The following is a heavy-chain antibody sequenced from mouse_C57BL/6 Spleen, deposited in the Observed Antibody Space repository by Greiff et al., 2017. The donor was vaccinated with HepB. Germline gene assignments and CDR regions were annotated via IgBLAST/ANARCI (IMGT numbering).Heavy chain of an antibody. J-gene: IGHJ1*03. CDR2: IDPENGDT. CDR3: TTPDYYGSSSWYFDV. CDR1: GFNIKDDY. Sequence: EVQLVESGAELVRPGASVKLSCTASGFNIKDDYMHWVKQRPEQGLEWIGWIDPENGDTEYASKFQGKATITADTSSNTAYLQLSSLTSEDTAVYYCTTPDYYGSSSWYFDVWGTGTTVTVSS. V-gene: IGHV14-4*01. D-gene: IGHD1-1*01.